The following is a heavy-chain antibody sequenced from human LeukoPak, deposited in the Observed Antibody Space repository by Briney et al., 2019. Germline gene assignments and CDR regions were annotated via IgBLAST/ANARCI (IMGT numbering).Heavy chain of an antibody. CDR1: GGSISSGGYH. CDR3: AMTSTVVGRLDY. Sequence: SETLSLTCTVSGGSISSGGYHWSWIRQNPGKGLEWIGYIYSSGNTYYNPSLKSRVTISVDISKNQFSLKLSSVTAADTAVYYCAMTSTVVGRLDYWGQGILVPVSS. J-gene: IGHJ4*02. D-gene: IGHD4-23*01. CDR2: IYSSGNT. V-gene: IGHV4-31*03.